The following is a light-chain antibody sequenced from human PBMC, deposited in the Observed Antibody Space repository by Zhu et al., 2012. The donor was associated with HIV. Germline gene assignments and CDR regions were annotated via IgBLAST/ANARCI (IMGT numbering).Light chain of an antibody. J-gene: IGKJ4*01. Sequence: IVLTQSPATLSLSPGERATLSCRTSQSVNSFLAWYQQKPGQAPRLLIYDTSKRAAGVPARFSGSGSGTGFTLTISSLEPEDFAVYYCHQRRNRPLTFGGGTRVEI. CDR3: HQRRNRPLT. CDR2: DTS. V-gene: IGKV3-11*01. CDR1: QSVNSF.